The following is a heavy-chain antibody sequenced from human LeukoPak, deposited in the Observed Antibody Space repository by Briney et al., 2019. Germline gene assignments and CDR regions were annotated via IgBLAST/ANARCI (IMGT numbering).Heavy chain of an antibody. CDR1: GASISSYY. D-gene: IGHD2-15*01. J-gene: IGHJ4*02. CDR3: AGYCSSRASFDY. CDR2: IYYSGNT. V-gene: IGHV4-59*01. Sequence: PSETLSLTCTVSGASISSYYWGWIRQTPEKGLEWIGYIYYSGNTDYNPSLKSRVTISVDTSKSQFSLKLSSVTTADTAVYYCAGYCSSRASFDYWGQGTLVTVSS.